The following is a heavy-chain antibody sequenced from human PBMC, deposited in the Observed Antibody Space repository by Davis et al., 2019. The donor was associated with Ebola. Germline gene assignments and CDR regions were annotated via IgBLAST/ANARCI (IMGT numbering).Heavy chain of an antibody. Sequence: GESLKISCAASGFTFSSYYMTWVRQAPGKGLEWVSYISGSGSTIFYADSVKGRFTISRDNAKNSLYLQMNSLRVEDTAVYYCARDTTIAGGGQNYWGQGTLVTVSS. V-gene: IGHV3-48*03. CDR2: ISGSGSTI. D-gene: IGHD6-13*01. J-gene: IGHJ4*02. CDR1: GFTFSSYY. CDR3: ARDTTIAGGGQNY.